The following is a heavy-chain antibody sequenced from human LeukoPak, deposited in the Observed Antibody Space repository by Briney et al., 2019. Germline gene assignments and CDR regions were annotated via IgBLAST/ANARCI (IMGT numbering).Heavy chain of an antibody. D-gene: IGHD2-2*02. CDR3: ARVARYCSSTSCYREYYYYYYMDV. J-gene: IGHJ6*03. V-gene: IGHV3-48*03. CDR1: GFTFSSYE. CDR2: ISSSGSTI. Sequence: GGSLRLSCAASGFTFSSYEMNWVRQAPGKGLEWVSYISSSGSTIYYADSVKGQFTISRDNAKNSLYLQMNSLRAEDTALYYCARVARYCSSTSCYREYYYYYYMDVWGNGTTVTVSS.